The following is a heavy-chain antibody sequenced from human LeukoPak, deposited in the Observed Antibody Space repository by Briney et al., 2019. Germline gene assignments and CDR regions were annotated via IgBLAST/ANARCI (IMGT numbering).Heavy chain of an antibody. D-gene: IGHD1/OR15-1a*01. CDR1: GFTFSSYG. CDR2: ISSSGSTI. J-gene: IGHJ4*02. Sequence: GGSLRLSCAASGFTFSSYGMTWVRQAPGKGLEWVSYISSSGSTIYYADSVKGRFTISRDNTKNSLYLQMNSLRAEDTAVYYYARGGGRTLFFDYWGQGTLVTVSS. CDR3: ARGGGRTLFFDY. V-gene: IGHV3-48*03.